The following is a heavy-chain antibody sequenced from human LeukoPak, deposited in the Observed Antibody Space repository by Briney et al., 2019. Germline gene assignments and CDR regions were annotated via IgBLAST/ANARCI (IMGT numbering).Heavy chain of an antibody. CDR2: ISGSSSTI. J-gene: IGHJ3*02. Sequence: PGGSLRLSCAASGFTFSSYSMNWVRQAPGKGLEWVSYISGSSSTIYYADSVKGRFTISRDNAKNSLYLQMNSLRAEDTAVYYCASSGWHDAFDIWGQGTMVTVSS. CDR1: GFTFSSYS. D-gene: IGHD6-25*01. V-gene: IGHV3-48*04. CDR3: ASSGWHDAFDI.